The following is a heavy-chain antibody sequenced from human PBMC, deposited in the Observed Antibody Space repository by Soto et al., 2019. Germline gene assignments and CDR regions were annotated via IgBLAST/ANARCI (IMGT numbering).Heavy chain of an antibody. V-gene: IGHV1-69*02. CDR3: ARSSSGWSENDY. CDR1: GGTFSSYT. D-gene: IGHD6-19*01. Sequence: QVQLVQSGAEVKKPGSSVKVSCNASGGTFSSYTISWVRQAPGQGLEWMGRIIPILGIANYAQKFQGRVTITADKSTSTAYMELSSLRSEDTAVYYCARSSSGWSENDYWGQGTLVTVSS. CDR2: IIPILGIA. J-gene: IGHJ4*02.